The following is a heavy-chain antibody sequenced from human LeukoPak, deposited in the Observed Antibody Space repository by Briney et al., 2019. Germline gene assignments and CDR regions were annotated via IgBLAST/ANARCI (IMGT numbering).Heavy chain of an antibody. CDR3: ASADYYGSGSHYTFRGLDY. CDR1: GFAFSSYS. V-gene: IGHV3-21*01. J-gene: IGHJ4*02. Sequence: PGGSLRLSCAASGFAFSSYSMHWVRQAPGKGLEWVSSMTSVTYIYYAASVKGRFTISRDNAKNSLYLQMNNLRVEDTAVYYCASADYYGSGSHYTFRGLDYWSQGTLVTVSS. CDR2: MTSVTYI. D-gene: IGHD3-10*01.